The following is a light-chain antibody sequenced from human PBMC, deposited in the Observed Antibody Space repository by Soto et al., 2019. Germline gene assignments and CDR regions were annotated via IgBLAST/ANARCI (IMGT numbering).Light chain of an antibody. CDR3: LQDYNYPWT. Sequence: AIQMTQSPSFLSASVGDRVTITCRASQGIRNDLGWYQQKPGEAPKLLIYDASTLQSGVPSRFRGSGYGTDFTLTLNSLQPEDFAIYYCLQDYNYPWTFGQGTKVDIK. J-gene: IGKJ1*01. V-gene: IGKV1-6*01. CDR1: QGIRND. CDR2: DAS.